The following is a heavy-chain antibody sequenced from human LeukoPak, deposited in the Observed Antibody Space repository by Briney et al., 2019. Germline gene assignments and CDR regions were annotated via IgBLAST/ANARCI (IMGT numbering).Heavy chain of an antibody. D-gene: IGHD4-17*01. V-gene: IGHV1-3*01. CDR1: GYTFTSYA. CDR3: ASVHDYGGYDLGDAFDI. CDR2: INAGNGNT. Sequence: ASVKVSCKASGYTFTSYAMHWVRQAPGQRLEWMGWINAGNGNTKYSQKFQGRVTITRDTSASTAYMELSSLRSEDTAVYYCASVHDYGGYDLGDAFDIWGQGTMVTVSS. J-gene: IGHJ3*02.